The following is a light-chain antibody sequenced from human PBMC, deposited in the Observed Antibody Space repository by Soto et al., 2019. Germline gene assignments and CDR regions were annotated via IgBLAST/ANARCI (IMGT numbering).Light chain of an antibody. J-gene: IGLJ1*01. CDR1: SSDVGSYNL. CDR2: EVS. CDR3: CSYAGSSTLV. V-gene: IGLV2-23*02. Sequence: QAVVTQPASVSGSPGQSITISCTGTSSDVGSYNLVSWYQQHPGKAPKLMIYEVSKRPSGVSNRFSGSKSGNTASLTISGLQAEDEADYYCCSYAGSSTLVFGTGTTLTVL.